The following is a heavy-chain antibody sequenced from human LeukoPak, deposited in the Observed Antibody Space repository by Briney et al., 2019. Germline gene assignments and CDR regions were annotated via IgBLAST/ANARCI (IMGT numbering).Heavy chain of an antibody. J-gene: IGHJ5*02. CDR3: ARGPPNYYGSGSYYGWFDP. Sequence: SETLSLTCTVSGGSISHYYWSWIRQPPGKGLDWIGEINHSGSTNYKPSLKSRVTISVDTSSNKFSLKLSSVAACDTRGYYCARGPPNYYGSGSYYGWFDPWGQGNLVTVSS. V-gene: IGHV4-34*01. CDR2: INHSGST. D-gene: IGHD3-10*01. CDR1: GGSISHYY.